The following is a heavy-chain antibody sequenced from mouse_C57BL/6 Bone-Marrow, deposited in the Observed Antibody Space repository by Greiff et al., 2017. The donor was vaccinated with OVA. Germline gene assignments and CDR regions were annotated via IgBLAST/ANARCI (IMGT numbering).Heavy chain of an antibody. V-gene: IGHV1-82*01. J-gene: IGHJ1*03. CDR3: ARDATVVAHWYFDV. CDR2: IYPGDGDT. D-gene: IGHD1-1*01. Sequence: VQLQQSGPELVKPGASVKISCKASGYAFSSSWMNWVKQRPGKSLEWIGRIYPGDGDTNYNGKFKGKATLTADKSSSTAYMQLSSLTSEDSAVYFCARDATVVAHWYFDVWGTGTTVTVSS. CDR1: GYAFSSSW.